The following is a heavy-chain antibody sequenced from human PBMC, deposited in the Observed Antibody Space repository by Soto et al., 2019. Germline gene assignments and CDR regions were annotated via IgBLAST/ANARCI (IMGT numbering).Heavy chain of an antibody. CDR1: GYTFTSYG. V-gene: IGHV1-18*01. J-gene: IGHJ4*02. Sequence: ASVKVSCRASGYTFTSYGISWVRQAPGQGLEWMGWISAYNGNTNYAQKLRGRVTMTTDTSTSTAYMELRSLRSDDTAVYYCARGSITIFGVVIGSNYFDYWGQGTLVTVSS. CDR3: ARGSITIFGVVIGSNYFDY. CDR2: ISAYNGNT. D-gene: IGHD3-3*01.